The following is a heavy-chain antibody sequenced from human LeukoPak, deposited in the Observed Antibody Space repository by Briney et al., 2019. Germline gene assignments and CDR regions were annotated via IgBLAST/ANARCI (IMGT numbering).Heavy chain of an antibody. Sequence: PSETLSLTCAVSGYSISSAPYWGWIRQPPGKGLEWIGYIYHSGSPYYNPSLKSRVTISVDTSKNQFSLKLSSVTAADTAVYYCARPISSQGYFGVVIDWGQGTLVTVSS. CDR2: IYHSGSP. V-gene: IGHV4-38-2*01. D-gene: IGHD3-3*01. CDR3: ARPISSQGYFGVVID. CDR1: GYSISSAPY. J-gene: IGHJ4*02.